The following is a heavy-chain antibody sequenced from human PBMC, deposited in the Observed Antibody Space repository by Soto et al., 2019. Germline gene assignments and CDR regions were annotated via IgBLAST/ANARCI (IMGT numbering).Heavy chain of an antibody. CDR2: ISYDGSNK. CDR1: GFTFSSYG. CDR3: AKDGRSSGYYLPLLYFDY. Sequence: PGGSLRLSCAASGFTFSSYGMHWVRQAPGKGLEWVAVISYDGSNKYYADSVKGRFTISRDNSKNTLYLQMNSLRAEDTAVYYCAKDGRSSGYYLPLLYFDYWGQGTLVTVSS. V-gene: IGHV3-30*18. D-gene: IGHD3-22*01. J-gene: IGHJ4*02.